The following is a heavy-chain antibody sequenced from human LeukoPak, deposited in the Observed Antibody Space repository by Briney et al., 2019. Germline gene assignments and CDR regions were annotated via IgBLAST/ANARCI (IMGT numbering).Heavy chain of an antibody. CDR3: ARDAYDSSGYYPYYFDY. D-gene: IGHD3-22*01. J-gene: IGHJ4*02. V-gene: IGHV1-69*05. CDR1: GGTFISYA. CDR2: IIPIFDTA. Sequence: SVKVSCKASGGTFISYAISWVRQAPGQGLEWMGGIIPIFDTANYAQKFQGRVTITTDESTSTAYMELSSLRSEDTAVYYCARDAYDSSGYYPYYFDYWGQGTLVTVSS.